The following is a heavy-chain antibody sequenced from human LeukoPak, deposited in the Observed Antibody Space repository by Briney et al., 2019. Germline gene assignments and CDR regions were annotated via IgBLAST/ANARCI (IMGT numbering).Heavy chain of an antibody. D-gene: IGHD5-12*01. CDR3: ARDLGGRYAFDY. CDR2: IYYSGST. Sequence: TSETLSLTCTVSGGSLNSYYWSWIRQPPGKGLEWIGYIYYSGSTNYNPSLKSRVTISVDTYKNQFSLKLSSVTAADTAVYYCARDLGGRYAFDYWGQGTLVTVSS. V-gene: IGHV4-59*01. CDR1: GGSLNSYY. J-gene: IGHJ4*02.